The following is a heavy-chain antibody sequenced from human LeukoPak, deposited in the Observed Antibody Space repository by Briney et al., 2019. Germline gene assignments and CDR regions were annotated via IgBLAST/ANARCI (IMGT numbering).Heavy chain of an antibody. CDR2: IYPDDSDT. V-gene: IGHV5-51*01. CDR3: ARPIYGGSERGAFDI. J-gene: IGHJ3*02. CDR1: GYSFTNYW. Sequence: GESLKISCKGSGYSFTNYWIGWVRQMPGKGLESMGIIYPDDSDTRYSPSFQGQVTISADKSINTAYLQWSSLKASDTAIYYCARPIYGGSERGAFDIWGQGTMVAVSS. D-gene: IGHD1-26*01.